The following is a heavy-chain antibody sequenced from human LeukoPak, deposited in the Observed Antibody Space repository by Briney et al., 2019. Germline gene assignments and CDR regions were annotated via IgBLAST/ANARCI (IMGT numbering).Heavy chain of an antibody. CDR2: IIPIFGTA. CDR1: GYTFTSYG. Sequence: SVKVSCKASGYTFTSYGISWVRQAPGQGLEWMGGIIPIFGTANYAQKFQGRVTITADESTSTAYMELSSLRSEDTAVYYCARDRDYYDSSGYPALFAYWGQGTLVTVSS. J-gene: IGHJ4*02. D-gene: IGHD3-22*01. V-gene: IGHV1-69*13. CDR3: ARDRDYYDSSGYPALFAY.